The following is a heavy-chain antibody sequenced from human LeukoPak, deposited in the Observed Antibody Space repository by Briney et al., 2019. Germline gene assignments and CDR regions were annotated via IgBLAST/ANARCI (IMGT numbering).Heavy chain of an antibody. CDR3: ARGGSDAFDF. CDR1: GGSIRNSY. D-gene: IGHD6-19*01. V-gene: IGHV4-4*07. Sequence: PSETLSLTCTVSGGSIRNSYWSWIRQPAGKGLEWIGRINTSGSSNYNPSLKSRVTMSVDTSKDQFSLKLNSVTAADTAVYYCARGGSDAFDFWGQGTLVTVSS. CDR2: INTSGSS. J-gene: IGHJ4*02.